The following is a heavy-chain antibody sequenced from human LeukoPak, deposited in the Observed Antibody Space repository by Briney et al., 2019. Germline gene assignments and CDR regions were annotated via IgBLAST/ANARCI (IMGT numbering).Heavy chain of an antibody. D-gene: IGHD1-26*01. Sequence: GGSLRLSCAASGLTFSNYAISWVRQAPGKGLEWASSIISLGISSYYADSVKGRFTISRDNSKNTLYLQMNSLRAEDTAVYYCAKDMGSRATNFDYWGQGTLVIVSS. CDR3: AKDMGSRATNFDY. V-gene: IGHV3-23*01. J-gene: IGHJ4*02. CDR1: GLTFSNYA. CDR2: IISLGISS.